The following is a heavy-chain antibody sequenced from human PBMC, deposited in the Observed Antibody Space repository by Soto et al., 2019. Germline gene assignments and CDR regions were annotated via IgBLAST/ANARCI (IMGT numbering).Heavy chain of an antibody. Sequence: LRLSCVASGFTFSRHGLSWVRQAPGKGLEWVSTINPSGDSTFYADSVEGRFTISRDNSKNTVYLQMNSLSVGDTAVYLCAKVDVSTAGSFDYWGQGALVTVSS. V-gene: IGHV3-23*01. CDR2: INPSGDST. CDR3: AKVDVSTAGSFDY. J-gene: IGHJ4*02. D-gene: IGHD6-13*01. CDR1: GFTFSRHG.